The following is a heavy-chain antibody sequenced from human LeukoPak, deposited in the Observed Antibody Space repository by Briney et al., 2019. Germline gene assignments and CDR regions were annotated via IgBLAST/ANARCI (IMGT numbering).Heavy chain of an antibody. Sequence: GGSLGLSCTVSGFTVSTNSMSWVRQAPGKGLEWVSFIYSDNTHYSDSVKGRFTISRDNSKNTLYLQMNSLRAEDTAVYYCARDYLTNDFWSGYWYYWGQGTLVTVSS. CDR3: ARDYLTNDFWSGYWYY. V-gene: IGHV3-53*01. CDR1: GFTVSTNS. D-gene: IGHD3-3*01. CDR2: IYSDNT. J-gene: IGHJ4*02.